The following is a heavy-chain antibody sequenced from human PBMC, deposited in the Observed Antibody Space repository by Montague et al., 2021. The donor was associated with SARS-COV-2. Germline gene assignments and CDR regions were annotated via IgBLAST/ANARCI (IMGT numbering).Heavy chain of an antibody. CDR3: ASMVRAQVYYFDY. J-gene: IGHJ4*02. D-gene: IGHD3-10*01. CDR1: GGSISSSGYY. V-gene: IGHV4-39*01. Sequence: SETLSLTCTVSGGSISSSGYYWGWIRQPPGKGLEWIGSIFYSGSTDYNPSLKSRVTISVDTSKNQFSLKLSSVTAADTAVYYCASMVRAQVYYFDYWGQGTLVTVSS. CDR2: IFYSGST.